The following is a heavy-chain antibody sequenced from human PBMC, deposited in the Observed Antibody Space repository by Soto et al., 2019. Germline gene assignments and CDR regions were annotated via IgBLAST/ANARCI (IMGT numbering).Heavy chain of an antibody. V-gene: IGHV3-48*01. D-gene: IGHD4-17*01. CDR2: ISSSSSTI. Sequence: EVQLVESGGGLVQPGGSLRLTCAASGFTFSSYSMNWVRQAPGKGLEWVSYISSSSSTIYYADSVKGRFTISRDNAKNSLYLQMNSLRAEDTAVYYCARDFYGDNPLYYYYYYMDVWSKGTTVTVSS. CDR1: GFTFSSYS. J-gene: IGHJ6*03. CDR3: ARDFYGDNPLYYYYYYMDV.